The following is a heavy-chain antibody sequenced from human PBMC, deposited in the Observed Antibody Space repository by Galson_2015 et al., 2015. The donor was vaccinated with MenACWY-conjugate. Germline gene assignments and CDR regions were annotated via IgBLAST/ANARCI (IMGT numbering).Heavy chain of an antibody. V-gene: IGHV2-70*13. J-gene: IGHJ6*02. CDR1: GFSLTTNGMC. Sequence: PALVKPTQTLTLTCTFSGFSLTTNGMCVSWIRQPPGKALEWLALIDWDDDKYYSTSLKTRLTLSKDASKNQVVLTMSNMDPEDTATYYCARYSSFDSYYSYGMDVWGQGTTVTVSS. CDR2: IDWDDDK. D-gene: IGHD6-19*01. CDR3: ARYSSFDSYYSYGMDV.